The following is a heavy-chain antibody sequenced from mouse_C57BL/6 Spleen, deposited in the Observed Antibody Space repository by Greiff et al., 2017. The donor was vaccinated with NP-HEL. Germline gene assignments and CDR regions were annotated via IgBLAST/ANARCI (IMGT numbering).Heavy chain of an antibody. D-gene: IGHD2-4*01. J-gene: IGHJ3*01. CDR2: ISSGGSYT. Sequence: EVQLQESGGDLVKPGGSLKLSCAASGFTFSSYGMSWVRQTPDKRLEWVATISSGGSYTYYPDSVKGRFTISRDNAKNTLYLQMSSLKSEDTAMYYCARRDYYDYDDGAWFAYWGQGTLVTVSA. CDR1: GFTFSSYG. CDR3: ARRDYYDYDDGAWFAY. V-gene: IGHV5-6*01.